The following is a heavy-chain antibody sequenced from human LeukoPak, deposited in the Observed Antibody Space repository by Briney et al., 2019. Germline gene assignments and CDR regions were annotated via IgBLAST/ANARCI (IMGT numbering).Heavy chain of an antibody. J-gene: IGHJ4*02. V-gene: IGHV3-74*01. CDR2: INSDGSRT. Sequence: GGSLRLSCAASGFTFSSHWMHLVRQGPGKGLVWVSRINSDGSRTIYADSVKGRFTISRDSAKNTLYLQMNSLRAEDTAVYYCAREVGDYYDSSGSFVYSRQGTLVTVSS. CDR3: AREVGDYYDSSGSFVY. CDR1: GFTFSSHW. D-gene: IGHD3-22*01.